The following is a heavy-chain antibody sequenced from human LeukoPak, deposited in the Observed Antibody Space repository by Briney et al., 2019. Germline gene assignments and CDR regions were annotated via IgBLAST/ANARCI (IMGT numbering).Heavy chain of an antibody. V-gene: IGHV3-53*01. CDR1: GFTVISNY. Sequence: GGSLRLSCAASGFTVISNYMSWVRQAPGKGLEWVSVIYSGGSTYYADSVKGRFTISRDNSKNTLYLQMNSLRAEDTAVYYCARDSFDTAMVRSLTYYYYDMDVWGTGIPVTVSS. D-gene: IGHD5-18*01. CDR2: IYSGGST. CDR3: ARDSFDTAMVRSLTYYYYDMDV. J-gene: IGHJ6*03.